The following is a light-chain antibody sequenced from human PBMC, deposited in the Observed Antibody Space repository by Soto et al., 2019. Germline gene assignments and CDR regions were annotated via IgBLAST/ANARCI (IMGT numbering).Light chain of an antibody. J-gene: IGKJ5*01. CDR2: DVS. Sequence: AIQVTQSPSSLSASVGDRVTITCRASQDIRGALAWYQQKPGKAPKLLIYDVSTLENEVPSRFSGSSSGTQFTLTISSLQPEDFGTYDCQQFNSYPITFGHGTRLEIK. V-gene: IGKV1-13*02. CDR3: QQFNSYPIT. CDR1: QDIRGA.